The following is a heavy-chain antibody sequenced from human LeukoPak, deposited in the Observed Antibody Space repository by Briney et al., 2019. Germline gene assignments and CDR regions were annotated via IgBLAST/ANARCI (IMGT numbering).Heavy chain of an antibody. CDR1: GFTFSSYG. Sequence: GGSLRLSCAASGFTFSSYGMHWVRQAPGKGLEWVAFIRYDGSNKYYADSVKGRFTISRDNAKNSLYLQMNSLRAEDTAVYYCARDDYKGSGYDYWGQGTLVTVSS. V-gene: IGHV3-30*02. J-gene: IGHJ4*02. CDR2: IRYDGSNK. D-gene: IGHD6-19*01. CDR3: ARDDYKGSGYDY.